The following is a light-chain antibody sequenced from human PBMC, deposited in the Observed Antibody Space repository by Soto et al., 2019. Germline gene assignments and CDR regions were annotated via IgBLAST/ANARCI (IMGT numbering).Light chain of an antibody. CDR1: SSDVGAYKY. CDR3: SSYTSSSSYV. Sequence: QCVRTQPPSASGSPGQSVTISCTGSSSDVGAYKYVSWYQQHPGKAPKLMIYEVYKRPSGVPDRFSGSKSGNTASLTVSGLQAEDEADYYCSSYTSSSSYVFGTGTKVTVL. V-gene: IGLV2-8*01. CDR2: EVY. J-gene: IGLJ1*01.